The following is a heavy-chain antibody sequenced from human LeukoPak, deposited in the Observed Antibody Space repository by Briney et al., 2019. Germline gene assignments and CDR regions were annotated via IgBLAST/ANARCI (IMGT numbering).Heavy chain of an antibody. V-gene: IGHV3-23*01. CDR1: GFTFSTYA. J-gene: IGHJ4*02. Sequence: PGGSLRLSCAASGFTFSTYAISWVRQAPGKGLEWVSAISGSGGSTYYADSVKGRFTISRDNSKKTLYLQMNSLRAEDTAVYYCAKRWTYIDYWGQGTLVTVSS. CDR2: ISGSGGST. CDR3: AKRWTYIDY. D-gene: IGHD3/OR15-3a*01.